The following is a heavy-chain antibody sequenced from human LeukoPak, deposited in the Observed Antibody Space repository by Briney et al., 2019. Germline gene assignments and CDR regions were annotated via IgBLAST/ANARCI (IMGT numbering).Heavy chain of an antibody. CDR2: IYSGGSS. J-gene: IGHJ6*03. CDR3: ARAVPHYYYYYMDV. V-gene: IGHV3-53*01. Sequence: GGSLRLSCAASGFTVSSNYMSWVRQAPGKGLEWVSVIYSGGSSYYADSVKGRFTISRDNSKNTLYLQMNSLRAEDTAVYYCARAVPHYYYYYMDVWGKGPRSPSP. CDR1: GFTVSSNY.